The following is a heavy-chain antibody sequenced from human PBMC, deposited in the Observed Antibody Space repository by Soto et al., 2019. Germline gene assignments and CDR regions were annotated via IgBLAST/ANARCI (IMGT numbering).Heavy chain of an antibody. Sequence: EVQLVESGGGLVQPGRSLRLSCAASGFMFDDFAMHWVRQAPGKGLEWVSGISWNSGDVAYADSVKGRFNIARDNAKHSVYLHLNSLRPEDTAFYYCAQAPNVVTHWFDPWGQGTLVTVSS. CDR1: GFMFDDFA. J-gene: IGHJ5*02. CDR2: ISWNSGDV. V-gene: IGHV3-9*01. D-gene: IGHD3-22*01. CDR3: AQAPNVVTHWFDP.